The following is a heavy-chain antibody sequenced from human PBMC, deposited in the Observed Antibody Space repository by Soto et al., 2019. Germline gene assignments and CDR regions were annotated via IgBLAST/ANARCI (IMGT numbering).Heavy chain of an antibody. CDR1: GGSISSSSYY. Sequence: SETLSLTCTVSGGSISSSSYYWGWIRQPPGKGLEWIGSIYYSGSTYYNPSLKSRVTISVDTSKNQFSLKLSSVTAADTAVYYCARDPILTTGFDYWGQGTLVTVSS. D-gene: IGHD3-9*01. CDR2: IYYSGST. CDR3: ARDPILTTGFDY. V-gene: IGHV4-39*07. J-gene: IGHJ4*02.